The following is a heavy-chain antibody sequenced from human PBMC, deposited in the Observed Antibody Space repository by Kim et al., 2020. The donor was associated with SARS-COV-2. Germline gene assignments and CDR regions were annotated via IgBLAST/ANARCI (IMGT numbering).Heavy chain of an antibody. CDR2: MNPNSGNT. V-gene: IGHV1-8*01. Sequence: ASVKVSCKASGYTFTSYDINWVRQATGQGLEWMGWMNPNSGNTGYAQKFQGRVTMTRNTPISTAYMELSSLRSEDTAVYYCARVPSLGLRFFRTATTGVHYYYGMDVWGQGTTVTVSS. J-gene: IGHJ6*02. CDR1: GYTFTSYD. D-gene: IGHD3-3*01. CDR3: ARVPSLGLRFFRTATTGVHYYYGMDV.